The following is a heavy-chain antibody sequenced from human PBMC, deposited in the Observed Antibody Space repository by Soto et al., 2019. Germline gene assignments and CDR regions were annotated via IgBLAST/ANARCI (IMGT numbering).Heavy chain of an antibody. J-gene: IGHJ5*02. CDR2: INPNSGGT. V-gene: IGHV1-2*04. Sequence: QVQLVQSGAEVKKPGASVKVSCKASGYTFTGYYMHWVRQAPGQGLEWMGWINPNSGGTNYAQKFQGWVTMTRDTSISTAYMELSRLRSDDTSVYYCARGALDDRPEYWFDPWGQGTLVTVSS. D-gene: IGHD1-1*01. CDR3: ARGALDDRPEYWFDP. CDR1: GYTFTGYY.